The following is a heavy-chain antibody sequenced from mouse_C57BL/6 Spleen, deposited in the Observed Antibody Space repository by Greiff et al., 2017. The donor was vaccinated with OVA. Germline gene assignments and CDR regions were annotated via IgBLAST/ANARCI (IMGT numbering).Heavy chain of an antibody. CDR3: ARRYYGYWYFDV. CDR2: FHPYNDDT. Sequence: QVHVKQSGAELVKPGASVKMSCKASGYTFTTYPIEWMKQNHGKSLEWIGNFHPYNDDTKYNEKFKGKATLTVEKSSSTVYLELSRLTSDDSAVYYCARRYYGYWYFDVWGTGTTVTVSS. CDR1: GYTFTTYP. J-gene: IGHJ1*03. V-gene: IGHV1-47*01. D-gene: IGHD1-1*01.